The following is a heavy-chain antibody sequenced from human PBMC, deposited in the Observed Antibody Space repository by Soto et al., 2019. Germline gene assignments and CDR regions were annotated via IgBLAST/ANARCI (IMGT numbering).Heavy chain of an antibody. CDR3: AKSLLFVDHGYMDV. J-gene: IGHJ6*03. V-gene: IGHV1-69*02. D-gene: IGHD2-21*01. CDR1: GGSFTSYS. CDR2: IIPIHGKA. Sequence: HVQLVQSGAELKKPGSSVKVSCEASGGSFTSYSFTWVQQAPGQGLEWMGRIIPIHGKANYALKFQDRVTITADRSTRTVYMELTSLRPEDAAVYFCAKSLLFVDHGYMDVWGKGTTVSVSS.